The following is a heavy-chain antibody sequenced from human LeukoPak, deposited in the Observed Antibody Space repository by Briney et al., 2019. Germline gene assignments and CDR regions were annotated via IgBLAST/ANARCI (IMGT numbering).Heavy chain of an antibody. J-gene: IGHJ4*02. D-gene: IGHD1-26*01. CDR2: ISSSSSYI. Sequence: GGSLRLSCAASGFTFSSYSMNWVRQAPGKGLEWVSSISSSSSYIYYADSVKGRFTISRDNAKNSLYLQMNSLRAEDTAVYYCANNRLVGATSFDYWGQGTLVTVSS. CDR3: ANNRLVGATSFDY. CDR1: GFTFSSYS. V-gene: IGHV3-21*01.